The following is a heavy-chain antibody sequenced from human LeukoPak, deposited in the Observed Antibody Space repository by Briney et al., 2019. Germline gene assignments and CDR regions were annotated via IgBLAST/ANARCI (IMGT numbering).Heavy chain of an antibody. CDR3: ARAPLTNEDY. CDR1: GFTFSSYS. V-gene: IGHV3-21*01. J-gene: IGHJ4*02. Sequence: PGGSLRLSCAASGFTFSSYSMNWVRQAPGKGLEWVSSISSSSSYIYYADSVKGRFTISRDNAKNSLCLQMNSLRAEDTAVYYCARAPLTNEDYWGQGTLVTVSS. CDR2: ISSSSSYI. D-gene: IGHD2-8*01.